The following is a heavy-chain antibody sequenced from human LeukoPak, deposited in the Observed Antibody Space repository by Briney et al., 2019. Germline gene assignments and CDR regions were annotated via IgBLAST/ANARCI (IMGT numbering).Heavy chain of an antibody. CDR3: ARHPFGYSSGGGGRGFDY. Sequence: PGGPLQISGQGSGSPFTSYWSGWARKLPGKGREGMGIIYPGDSDTRYSPSFQGQAPISADKSISTAYLQWSSLKASDTAMYYCARHPFGYSSGGGGRGFDYWGQGTLVTVSS. J-gene: IGHJ4*02. D-gene: IGHD6-25*01. CDR1: GSPFTSYW. V-gene: IGHV5-51*01. CDR2: IYPGDSDT.